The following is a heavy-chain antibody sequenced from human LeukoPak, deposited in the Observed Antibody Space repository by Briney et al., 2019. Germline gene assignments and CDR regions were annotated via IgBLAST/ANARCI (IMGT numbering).Heavy chain of an antibody. CDR1: GFTFSSYG. CDR3: AKDGYYGSGTYPDY. Sequence: PGGSLRLSCAASGFTFSSYGMNWVRQAPGKGLEWVAVISYDGTNKFYVDSLRGRFTISRDNSKNTLYLQMNSLRAEDTAVYYCAKDGYYGSGTYPDYWGQGTLVTVFS. D-gene: IGHD3-10*01. V-gene: IGHV3-30*18. CDR2: ISYDGTNK. J-gene: IGHJ4*02.